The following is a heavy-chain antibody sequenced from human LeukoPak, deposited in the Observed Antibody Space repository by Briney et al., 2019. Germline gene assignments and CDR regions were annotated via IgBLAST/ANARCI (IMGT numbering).Heavy chain of an antibody. CDR1: GFTVSSNY. D-gene: IGHD4-17*01. V-gene: IGHV3-66*01. J-gene: IGHJ4*02. CDR3: ARVDYGDYGFDY. CDR2: IYSGGST. Sequence: GGSLRLSCAASGFTVSSNYMSWVRQAPGKGLEWVSVIYSGGSTYYADSVKGKFTISRDNSKNTLYLQMNSLRAEDTAVYYCARVDYGDYGFDYWGQGTLVTVSS.